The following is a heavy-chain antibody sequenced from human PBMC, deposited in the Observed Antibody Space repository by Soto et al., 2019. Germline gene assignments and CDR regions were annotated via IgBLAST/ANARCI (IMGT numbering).Heavy chain of an antibody. CDR3: TRVLSSQLLYWFDP. Sequence: PSETLSLTCTVSGGSVSSPGYHWSWIRQPPGKGLERIGYIYYSGSTNFNPSLKSRVTISVDTSKNQFSLRLSSVTAADTAVYYCTRVLSSQLLYWFDPWGQGTLVTVS. CDR1: GGSVSSPGYH. D-gene: IGHD2-2*01. V-gene: IGHV4-61*08. CDR2: IYYSGST. J-gene: IGHJ5*02.